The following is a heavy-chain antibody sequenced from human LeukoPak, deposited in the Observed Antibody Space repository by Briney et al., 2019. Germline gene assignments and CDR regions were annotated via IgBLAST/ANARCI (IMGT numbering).Heavy chain of an antibody. J-gene: IGHJ4*02. D-gene: IGHD3-10*01. Sequence: SETLSLTCTVSGGSISSYYWNWIRQPPGKGLEWIGHVYYSGGTNYSPSLKSRVTISVDTSKNQFSLNLTSVTAADTAVYYCARMYGYTYGPGYWGQGTLVTASS. V-gene: IGHV4-59*01. CDR2: VYYSGGT. CDR3: ARMYGYTYGPGY. CDR1: GGSISSYY.